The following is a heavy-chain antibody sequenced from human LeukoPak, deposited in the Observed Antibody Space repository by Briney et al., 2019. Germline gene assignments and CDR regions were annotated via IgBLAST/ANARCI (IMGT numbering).Heavy chain of an antibody. Sequence: PVQPLDSPSVSSSGSTIYYADSVKGRFTISRDNAKNSLYLQMNSLRAEDTAVYYCARDASDDPSPQSARFGDRFYYYYMDVWGKGTTVTVSS. J-gene: IGHJ6*03. D-gene: IGHD3-10*01. CDR3: ARDASDDPSPQSARFGDRFYYYYMDV. CDR2: SSSGSTI. V-gene: IGHV3-69-1*01.